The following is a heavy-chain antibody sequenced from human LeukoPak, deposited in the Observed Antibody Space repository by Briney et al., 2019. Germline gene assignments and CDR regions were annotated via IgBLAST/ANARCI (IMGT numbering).Heavy chain of an antibody. V-gene: IGHV4-4*07. CDR2: IYTSGST. CDR1: GGSISSYY. Sequence: PSETLSLTCTVSGGSISSYYWSWIRQPAGKGLEWIGRIYTSGSTNYNPSLKSRVTMSVDTSKNQFSLKLSSVTAADTAVYYCARDLEYSYGSAQACHAFDYWGQGTLVTVSS. D-gene: IGHD5-18*01. J-gene: IGHJ4*02. CDR3: ARDLEYSYGSAQACHAFDY.